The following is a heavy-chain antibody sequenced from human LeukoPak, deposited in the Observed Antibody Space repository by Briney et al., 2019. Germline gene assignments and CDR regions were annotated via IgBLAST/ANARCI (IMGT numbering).Heavy chain of an antibody. CDR1: GGSISSSSYY. V-gene: IGHV4-39*01. CDR3: ARHSSAARGWFDP. Sequence: SETLSLTCTVSGGSISSSSYYWGWIRQPPGKGLEWIGSIYYSGSTYYNPSLKSRVTISVDTSKNQFSLKLSSVTAADTAVYYCARHSSAARGWFDPWGQGTLVTVSS. CDR2: IYYSGST. J-gene: IGHJ5*02. D-gene: IGHD6-13*01.